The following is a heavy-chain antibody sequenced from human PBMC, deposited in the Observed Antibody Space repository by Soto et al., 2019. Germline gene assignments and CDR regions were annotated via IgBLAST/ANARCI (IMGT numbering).Heavy chain of an antibody. Sequence: QVQLVQSGAEVKKPGASVKVSCKASGYTFTSYGISWVRQAPGQGLEWMGWINAYNGNTKYAQKLQGRVTMTKDTSTSTAYIELRSLRSDDTAVYYCARDQAMAQFDYWGQGTLVTVSS. CDR2: INAYNGNT. CDR1: GYTFTSYG. D-gene: IGHD5-18*01. J-gene: IGHJ4*02. CDR3: ARDQAMAQFDY. V-gene: IGHV1-18*01.